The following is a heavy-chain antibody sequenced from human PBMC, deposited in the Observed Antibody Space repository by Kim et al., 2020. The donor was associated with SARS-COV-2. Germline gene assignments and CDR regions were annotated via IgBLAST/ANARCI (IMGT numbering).Heavy chain of an antibody. D-gene: IGHD6-19*01. CDR1: GFTFSDYY. J-gene: IGHJ4*02. Sequence: GGSLRLSCAASGFTFSDYYMNWIRQAPGKWLEWVAYISSSGTTIYYADSVKGRFTISRDNGKNSVYLQMNSLRAEDTAMYYCARDLHSSGGKFSQFDYWGQGTLATVSS. CDR3: ARDLHSSGGKFSQFDY. V-gene: IGHV3-11*01. CDR2: ISSSGTTI.